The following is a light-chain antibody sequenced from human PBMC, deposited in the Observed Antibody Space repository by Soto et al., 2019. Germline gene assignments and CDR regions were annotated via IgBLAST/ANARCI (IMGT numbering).Light chain of an antibody. CDR2: AVS. J-gene: IGKJ4*01. CDR1: QSVRSNY. CDR3: HHYGNSPELT. V-gene: IGKV3-20*01. Sequence: EIVLTQSPGTLSMSPGERDTLSCRASQSVRSNYLAWYQQKPGQTPRLLIYAVSSRATGIPDRFTGSGSETDFTLTISRLEPEDFAVHLCHHYGNSPELTFGGGTKVEIK.